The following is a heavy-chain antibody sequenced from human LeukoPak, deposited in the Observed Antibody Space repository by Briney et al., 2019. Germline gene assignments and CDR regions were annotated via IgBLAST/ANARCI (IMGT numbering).Heavy chain of an antibody. D-gene: IGHD6-19*01. Sequence: ASVKVSCKASGYTFTGYYMHWVRQAPGQGLEWMGWINPNSGGTNYAQRFQGRVTMTRDTSISTAYMELSRLRSDDTAVYYCAREEPVAATGPDYWDQGTLVTVSS. J-gene: IGHJ4*02. CDR2: INPNSGGT. V-gene: IGHV1-2*02. CDR1: GYTFTGYY. CDR3: AREEPVAATGPDY.